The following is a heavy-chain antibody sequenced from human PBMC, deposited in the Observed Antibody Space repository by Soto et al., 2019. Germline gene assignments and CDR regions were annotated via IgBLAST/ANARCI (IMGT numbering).Heavy chain of an antibody. Sequence: VSVKVSCKASGYTFTSYYMHWVRQAPGQGLEWMGIINPSGGSTSYAQKFQGRVTMTRDTSTSTVYMELSSLRSEDTAVYYCAKDGIMAEYQFAMYYYYYYMDVWGKGTTVTVSS. CDR1: GYTFTSYY. CDR3: AKDGIMAEYQFAMYYYYYYMDV. D-gene: IGHD2-2*01. CDR2: INPSGGST. V-gene: IGHV1-46*01. J-gene: IGHJ6*03.